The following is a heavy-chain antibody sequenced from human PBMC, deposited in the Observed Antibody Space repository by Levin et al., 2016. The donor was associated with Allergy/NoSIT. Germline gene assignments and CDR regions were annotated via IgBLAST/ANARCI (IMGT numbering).Heavy chain of an antibody. CDR3: ARRLWDGTSRSYIDY. V-gene: IGHV3-23*01. Sequence: GGSLRLSCAASGFTFSSYAMNWVRQAPGKGLEWVSEISGSGGETYYADSVKGRFTISRDNSKNTLYLQMRSLRAEDTAVYYCARRLWDGTSRSYIDYWGQGTLVTVSS. D-gene: IGHD3-10*01. J-gene: IGHJ4*02. CDR2: ISGSGGET. CDR1: GFTFSSYA.